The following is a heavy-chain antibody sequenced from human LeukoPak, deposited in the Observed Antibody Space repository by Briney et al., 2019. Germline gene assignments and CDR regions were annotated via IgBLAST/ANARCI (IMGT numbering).Heavy chain of an antibody. J-gene: IGHJ6*02. D-gene: IGHD3-10*01. CDR3: ARVKGFGELSYYYYGMDV. CDR1: GGSISSYY. Sequence: SETLSLTCTVSGGSISSYYWSWIRQPPGKGLEWIGYIYYSGSTNYNPSLKSRVTISVDTSKNQFSLKLSSVTAADTAVYYCARVKGFGELSYYYYGMDVWGQGTTVTVSS. V-gene: IGHV4-59*01. CDR2: IYYSGST.